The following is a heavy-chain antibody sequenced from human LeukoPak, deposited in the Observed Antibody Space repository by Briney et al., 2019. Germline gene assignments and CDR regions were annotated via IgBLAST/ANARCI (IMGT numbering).Heavy chain of an antibody. CDR2: IIPIFGTA. V-gene: IGHV1-69*06. CDR1: GGTFSSYA. D-gene: IGHD3-10*01. J-gene: IGHJ4*02. CDR3: AKDGGWFGDSFLDY. Sequence: ASVKVSCKASGGTFSSYAISWVRQAPGQGLEWMGGIIPIFGTANYAQKFQGRVTITADKSTSTAYMELSSLRSEDTAVYYCAKDGGWFGDSFLDYWGQGTLVTVSS.